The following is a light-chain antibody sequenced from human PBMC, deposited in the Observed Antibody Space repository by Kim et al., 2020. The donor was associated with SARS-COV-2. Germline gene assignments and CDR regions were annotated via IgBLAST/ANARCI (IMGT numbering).Light chain of an antibody. Sequence: QSALTQPASVSGSPGQSITISCTGTSSDVGSYNLVSWYQQHPDKAPKLMIYEVSKRPSGVSNRFSGSKSGNTASLTISGLQAEDEADYYCCSYVVFGGGTQLTVL. J-gene: IGLJ2*01. V-gene: IGLV2-23*02. CDR2: EVS. CDR3: CSYVV. CDR1: SSDVGSYNL.